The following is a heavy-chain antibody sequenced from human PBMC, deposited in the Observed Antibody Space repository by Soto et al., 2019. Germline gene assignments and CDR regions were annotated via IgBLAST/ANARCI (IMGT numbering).Heavy chain of an antibody. D-gene: IGHD5-12*01. J-gene: IGHJ6*02. CDR2: IYYSERT. V-gene: IGHV4-59*08. CDR3: ARSVPTTPRYYYYGMDV. CDR1: GGSISSYY. Sequence: QVQLQESGPGLVKPSETLSLTCTVSGGSISSYYWNWIRQPPGKGLEWIGYIYYSERTNYNPSLTSRVTISVATSKNQFSLKLSSVTAADTAVYYCARSVPTTPRYYYYGMDVWGQGTTVTVSS.